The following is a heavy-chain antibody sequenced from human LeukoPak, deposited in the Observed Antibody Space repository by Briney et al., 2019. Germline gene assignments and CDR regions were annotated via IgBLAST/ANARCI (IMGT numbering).Heavy chain of an antibody. CDR3: ARADYGDYIFDY. Sequence: GGSLRLSCEASGLSLSNYPMHWVRQAPGKGLEWVAVISYDGSNKYYVDSVKGRFTISRDNSKNTLYLQMNSLRAEDTAVYYCARADYGDYIFDYWGQGTLVTVSS. D-gene: IGHD4-17*01. J-gene: IGHJ4*02. V-gene: IGHV3-30*14. CDR1: GLSLSNYP. CDR2: ISYDGSNK.